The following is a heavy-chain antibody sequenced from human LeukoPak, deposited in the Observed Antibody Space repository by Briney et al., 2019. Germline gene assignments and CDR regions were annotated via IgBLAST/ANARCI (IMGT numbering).Heavy chain of an antibody. CDR3: ARGKGLGYGWFDP. V-gene: IGHV1-69*05. CDR2: IMPIFGTA. CDR1: GGTFSSYA. J-gene: IGHJ5*02. Sequence: ASVKVSCTASGGTFSSYAISWVRQAPGQGLEWMGGIMPIFGTANYAQKFQGRVTITTDESTSTAYMELSSLRSEDTAVYYCARGKGLGYGWFDPWGQGTLVTVSS. D-gene: IGHD3-16*01.